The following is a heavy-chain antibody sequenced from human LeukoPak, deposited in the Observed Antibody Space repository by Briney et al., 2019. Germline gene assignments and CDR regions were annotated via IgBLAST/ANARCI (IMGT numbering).Heavy chain of an antibody. CDR2: IYTSGST. D-gene: IGHD5-18*01. CDR1: GGSISSGSYY. CDR3: AIQLWLHPYYYGMDV. V-gene: IGHV4-61*02. Sequence: SETLSLTCTVSGGSISSGSYYWSWIRQPAGKGLEWIGRIYTSGSTNYNPSLKSRVTISVDTSKNQFSLKLSSVTAADTAVYYCAIQLWLHPYYYGMDVWGQGTTVTVSS. J-gene: IGHJ6*02.